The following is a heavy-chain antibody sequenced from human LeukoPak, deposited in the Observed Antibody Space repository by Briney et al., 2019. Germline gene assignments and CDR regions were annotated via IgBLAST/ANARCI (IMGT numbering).Heavy chain of an antibody. CDR3: TTVASDYYDSSGYYLHHGYFDY. D-gene: IGHD3-22*01. V-gene: IGHV3-15*01. Sequence: GGSLRLSCAASGFTFSNAWMSWVRQAPGKGLEWVGRIKSKTDGGTTGYAAPVKGRFTISRDDSKNTLYLQMNSLKTEDTAVYYCTTVASDYYDSSGYYLHHGYFDYWGQGTLVTVSS. CDR1: GFTFSNAW. J-gene: IGHJ4*02. CDR2: IKSKTDGGTT.